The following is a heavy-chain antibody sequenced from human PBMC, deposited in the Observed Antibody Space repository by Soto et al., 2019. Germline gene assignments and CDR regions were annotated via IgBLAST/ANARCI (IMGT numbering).Heavy chain of an antibody. Sequence: ASVKVSCKASGYTFTNYYLHWVRQAPGQGLEWVGMINPSARSASYAQKLRGRLTMDRDTSTTTVYMELSRLTFEDTAVYFCARDNSAANGVLDHWGQGTLVTSYS. CDR2: INPSARSA. CDR3: ARDNSAANGVLDH. CDR1: GYTFTNYY. V-gene: IGHV1-46*04. J-gene: IGHJ4*02. D-gene: IGHD1-1*01.